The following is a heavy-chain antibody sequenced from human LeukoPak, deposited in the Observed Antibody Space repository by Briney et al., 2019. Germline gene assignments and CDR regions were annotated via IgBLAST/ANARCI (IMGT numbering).Heavy chain of an antibody. CDR1: GFTFSSYS. J-gene: IGHJ4*02. D-gene: IGHD6-6*01. CDR2: ISSSSSTI. CDR3: ARTGQQLVWDY. V-gene: IGHV3-48*01. Sequence: GGSLRLSCAASGFTFSSYSMNWVRRAPGKGLEWVSYISSSSSTIYYADSVKGRFTISRDNAKNSLYLRMNSLRAEDTAVYYCARTGQQLVWDYWGQGTLVTVSS.